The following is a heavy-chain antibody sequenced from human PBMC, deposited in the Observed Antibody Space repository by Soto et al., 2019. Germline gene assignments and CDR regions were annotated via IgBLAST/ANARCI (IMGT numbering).Heavy chain of an antibody. V-gene: IGHV3-23*01. D-gene: IGHD3-16*01. CDR1: GFTFSSYA. CDR2: ISGSGDNT. CDR3: AKNVITQYYYYGMDV. J-gene: IGHJ6*02. Sequence: QPGGSLRLSCAASGFTFSSYAMSWVRQAPGKGLEWASSISGSGDNTYYADSVKGRFTISRDNSKNTLHLQINSLRAEDTAVYYCAKNVITQYYYYGMDVWGQGTTVTVSS.